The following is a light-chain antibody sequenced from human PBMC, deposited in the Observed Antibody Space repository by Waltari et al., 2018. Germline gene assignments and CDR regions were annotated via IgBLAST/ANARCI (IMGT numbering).Light chain of an antibody. CDR3: QQYKNWPQWT. Sequence: EMVMTQSLATLSVSPGERATLSCRASQSVNSNLAWYQQKPGQAPRLLIYSASTRATGVPARFSGSGSGTEFTLTISSLQSEDFAVYYCQQYKNWPQWTFGQGTKVDSK. V-gene: IGKV3-15*01. J-gene: IGKJ1*01. CDR1: QSVNSN. CDR2: SAS.